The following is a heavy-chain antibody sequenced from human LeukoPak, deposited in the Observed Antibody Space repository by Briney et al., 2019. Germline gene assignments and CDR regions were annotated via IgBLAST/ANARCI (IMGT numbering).Heavy chain of an antibody. V-gene: IGHV4-31*03. D-gene: IGHD3-10*01. Sequence: PSETLSLTCTVSGGSISSGGYYWSWIRQHPGKGLEWIGYIYYSGSTYYNPSLKSRVTISVDTSKNQFSLKLSSVTAADTAVYYCARDLNYYGSGGGFDPWGQGTLVSVSS. CDR2: IYYSGST. CDR1: GGSISSGGYY. J-gene: IGHJ5*02. CDR3: ARDLNYYGSGGGFDP.